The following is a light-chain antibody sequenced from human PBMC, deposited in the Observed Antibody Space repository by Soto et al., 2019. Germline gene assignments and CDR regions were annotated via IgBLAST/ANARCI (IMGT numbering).Light chain of an antibody. J-gene: IGKJ4*02. V-gene: IGKV3-11*01. CDR2: DAS. CDR3: QQRTNWRLT. CDR1: QSVSSH. Sequence: EIVVTQSPATLSLSPGERVTLSCMARQSVSSHLTWYQHKPGQAPRLLIYDASNRATGIPARFSGSGSGTDFTLTIGCLEPEGFAVYYCQQRTNWRLTFGGGTKVEIK.